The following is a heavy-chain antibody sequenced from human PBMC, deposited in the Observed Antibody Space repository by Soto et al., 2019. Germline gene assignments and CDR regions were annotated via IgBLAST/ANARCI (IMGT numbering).Heavy chain of an antibody. D-gene: IGHD2-8*01. J-gene: IGHJ4*02. CDR1: GGSISSGDYY. CDR2: ISYSGST. CDR3: ARSMLDYFDY. V-gene: IGHV4-30-4*01. Sequence: ASETLSLTCTVSGGSISSGDYYCSWIRQPPGKGLEWIGYISYSGSTYYNPSLKSRVTISVDTSKNQFSLKLSSVTAADTAVYYCARSMLDYFDYWGQGTLVTVSS.